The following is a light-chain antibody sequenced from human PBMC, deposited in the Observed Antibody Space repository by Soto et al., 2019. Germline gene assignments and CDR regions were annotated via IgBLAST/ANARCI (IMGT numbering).Light chain of an antibody. Sequence: EVLMTQSPATLSVSPGERATLSCRASQSVSGKLAWYQQKPGQAPRLLIYDASTRATGIPARFSGSGSGTEFTLTISSLQSEDVAVYYCQQYDNWPPYTFGQGTRLEIK. CDR2: DAS. CDR3: QQYDNWPPYT. J-gene: IGKJ5*01. CDR1: QSVSGK. V-gene: IGKV3-15*01.